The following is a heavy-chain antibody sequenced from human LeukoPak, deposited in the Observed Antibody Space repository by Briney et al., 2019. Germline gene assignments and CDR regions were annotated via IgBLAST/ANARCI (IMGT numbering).Heavy chain of an antibody. Sequence: SETLSLTCTVSGGSISSYYWSWIRQPPGKGLEWIGYIYYSGYTNYNPSLKSRVTISVDTSKNQFSLKLSSVTAADTAVAYCARGGGQCLPHTGFAPWGKGPLVPVPS. CDR3: ARGGGQCLPHTGFAP. CDR2: IYYSGYT. V-gene: IGHV4-59*01. CDR1: GGSISSYY. D-gene: IGHD6-19*01. J-gene: IGHJ5*02.